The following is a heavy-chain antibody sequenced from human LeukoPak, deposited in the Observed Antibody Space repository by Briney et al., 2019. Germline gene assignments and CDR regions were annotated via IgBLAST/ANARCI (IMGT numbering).Heavy chain of an antibody. J-gene: IGHJ4*02. CDR2: IYPGDSDT. CDR3: ARRPRYSGGYPYFDY. V-gene: IGHV5-51*01. D-gene: IGHD1-26*01. Sequence: PGESLKISCKGSGYSFTSYWIGWARQMPGKGLEWMGFIYPGDSDTRYSPSFQGQVTISADKSINTAYLQWSSLKASDTAMFYCARRPRYSGGYPYFDYWGQGTLVTVSS. CDR1: GYSFTSYW.